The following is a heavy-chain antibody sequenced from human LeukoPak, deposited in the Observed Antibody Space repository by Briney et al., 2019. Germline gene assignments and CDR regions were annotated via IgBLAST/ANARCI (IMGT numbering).Heavy chain of an antibody. D-gene: IGHD3-22*01. Sequence: GGSLRLSCAASGFTFSSYGMNWVRQAPGKGLEWVSSISSSSIYIYYADSVKGRFTISRDNAKNSLYLQMNSLRVEDTAVYYGARGAINLMLKAGSWFDPWGQGTLVTVSS. CDR1: GFTFSSYG. CDR2: ISSSSIYI. CDR3: ARGAINLMLKAGSWFDP. J-gene: IGHJ5*02. V-gene: IGHV3-21*01.